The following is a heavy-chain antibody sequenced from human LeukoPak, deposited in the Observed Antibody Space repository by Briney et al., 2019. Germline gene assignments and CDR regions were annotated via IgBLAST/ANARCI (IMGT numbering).Heavy chain of an antibody. V-gene: IGHV1-8*01. CDR1: GYTFTSYD. CDR3: ARALSYSYGLNDAFDI. D-gene: IGHD5-18*01. J-gene: IGHJ3*02. Sequence: ASVKVSCKASGYTFTSYDINWVRQATGQGLEWMGWMNPNSGNTGYAQKFQGRVTMTRNTSISTAYMELSSLRSEDTAVYYCARALSYSYGLNDAFDIWGQGTMVTVSS. CDR2: MNPNSGNT.